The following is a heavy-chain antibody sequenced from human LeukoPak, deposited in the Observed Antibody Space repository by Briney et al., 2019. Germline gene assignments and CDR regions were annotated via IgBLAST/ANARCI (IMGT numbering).Heavy chain of an antibody. D-gene: IGHD3-3*01. Sequence: PSETLSLTCTVSGGSISSYYWSWIRQPPGKGLEWIGYIYYSGSTNYNPSLKSRVTISVDTSKNQFSLKLSSVTAADTAVYCCARADYDFWNGYYRGHFDYWGQGTLVTVSS. CDR2: IYYSGST. CDR1: GGSISSYY. J-gene: IGHJ4*02. V-gene: IGHV4-59*01. CDR3: ARADYDFWNGYYRGHFDY.